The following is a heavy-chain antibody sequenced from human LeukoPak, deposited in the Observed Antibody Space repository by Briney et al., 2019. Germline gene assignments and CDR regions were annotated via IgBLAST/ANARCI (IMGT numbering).Heavy chain of an antibody. D-gene: IGHD6-13*01. J-gene: IGHJ5*02. CDR2: IKSKTDGGTT. V-gene: IGHV3-15*01. Sequence: PGGSLGLSCAASGFTFSNAWMSWVRQAPGKGLEWVGRIKSKTDGGTTDYAAPVKGRFTVSRDDSKNTLYLQMNSLTTEDTAVYYCATDRRIAAAGSIDLWGQGTLVTVSS. CDR1: GFTFSNAW. CDR3: ATDRRIAAAGSIDL.